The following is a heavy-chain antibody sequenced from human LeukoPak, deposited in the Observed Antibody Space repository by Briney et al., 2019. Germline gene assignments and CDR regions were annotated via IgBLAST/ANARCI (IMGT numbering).Heavy chain of an antibody. CDR3: AKDSDISGWYRGSFDI. CDR2: ISWNSGSI. CDR1: GFTFDDYA. J-gene: IGHJ3*02. V-gene: IGHV3-9*03. D-gene: IGHD6-19*01. Sequence: GGSLRLSCAASGFTFDDYAMHWVRQAPGKGLEWVSGISWNSGSIGYADSVKGRFTISRDNAKNSLYLQMSSLRTEDMALYYCAKDSDISGWYRGSFDIWGQGTMVTVSS.